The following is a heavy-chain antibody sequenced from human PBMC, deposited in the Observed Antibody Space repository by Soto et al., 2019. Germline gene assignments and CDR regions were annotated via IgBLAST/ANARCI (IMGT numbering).Heavy chain of an antibody. CDR3: AKDLAAHDHYYYYYMDV. J-gene: IGHJ6*03. Sequence: GGSLRLSCAVYGFTFSNYGMSWVRQAPGKGLEWVSGITGSGFSTYYADSVKGRFTISRDNSKNTLFLQMNSLRAEDTAIYYCAKDLAAHDHYYYYYMDVWGKGTTVTVSS. V-gene: IGHV3-23*01. CDR1: GFTFSNYG. D-gene: IGHD6-25*01. CDR2: ITGSGFST.